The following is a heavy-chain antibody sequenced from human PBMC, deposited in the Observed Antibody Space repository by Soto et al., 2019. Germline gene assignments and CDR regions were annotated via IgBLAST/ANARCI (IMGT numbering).Heavy chain of an antibody. J-gene: IGHJ5*02. D-gene: IGHD3-3*01. CDR3: ARDGPITIFGVVLNWFDP. V-gene: IGHV3-33*01. CDR2: IWYDGSNK. Sequence: QVQLVESGGGVVQPGRSLSLSCAASGFTFSSYGMHWVRHAPGKGLEWVAVIWYDGSNKYYADSVKGRFTISRDNSKNTLYLQMNSLRAEDTAVYYCARDGPITIFGVVLNWFDPWGQGTLVTVSS. CDR1: GFTFSSYG.